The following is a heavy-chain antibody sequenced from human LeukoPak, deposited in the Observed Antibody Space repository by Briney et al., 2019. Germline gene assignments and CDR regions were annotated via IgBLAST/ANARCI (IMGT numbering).Heavy chain of an antibody. CDR2: IYSGGST. D-gene: IGHD4-23*01. Sequence: PGGSLRLSCAASGFTVSSNYMSWVRQAPGKGLEWVSVIYSGGSTYYADSVKGRFTISRDNSKNTLYLQMNSLRAEDTAVYYCAKVSGGNSHYYYYMDVWGKGTTVTVSS. CDR1: GFTVSSNY. J-gene: IGHJ6*03. V-gene: IGHV3-53*01. CDR3: AKVSGGNSHYYYYMDV.